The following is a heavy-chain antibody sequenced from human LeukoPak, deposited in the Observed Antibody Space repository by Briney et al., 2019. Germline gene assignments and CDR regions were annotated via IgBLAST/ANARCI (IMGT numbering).Heavy chain of an antibody. V-gene: IGHV4-39*01. CDR2: IYYSGST. J-gene: IGHJ4*02. Sequence: SETLSLTCTVSGGSISSSSYYWGWIRQPPGKGLEWIGSIYYSGSTYYDPSLKSRVTISVDTSKNQFSLKLSSVTAADTAVYYCARQLGYCSSTSCLRLFDYWGQGTLVTVSS. CDR3: ARQLGYCSSTSCLRLFDY. CDR1: GGSISSSSYY. D-gene: IGHD2-2*01.